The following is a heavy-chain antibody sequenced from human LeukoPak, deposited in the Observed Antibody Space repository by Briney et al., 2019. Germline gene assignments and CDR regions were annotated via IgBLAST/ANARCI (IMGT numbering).Heavy chain of an antibody. J-gene: IGHJ3*02. V-gene: IGHV3-9*01. D-gene: IGHD6-19*01. CDR2: ISWNSGSI. Sequence: PGRSLRLSCAASGFTFDDYAMHWVRQAPGKGLEWVSGISWNSGSIGYADSVKGRFTISRDNAKNSLYLQMNSLRAEDTALYYCAKDGSSSGLDAFDIWGQGTMVTVSS. CDR1: GFTFDDYA. CDR3: AKDGSSSGLDAFDI.